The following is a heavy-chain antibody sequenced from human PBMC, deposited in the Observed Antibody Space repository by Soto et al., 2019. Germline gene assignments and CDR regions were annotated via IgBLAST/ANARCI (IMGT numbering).Heavy chain of an antibody. J-gene: IGHJ4*02. CDR2: IHYSGRT. D-gene: IGHD6-19*01. V-gene: IGHV4-59*12. Sequence: PSETLSLTGSVSKGCISGFYCTWIRHPPWKILEWIGYIHYSGRTDYNPSLTSRATMSVDTSKNQFSRNLKSITSADTAVYYCVRVGLGIAKRFDFCGRAILVS. CDR1: KGCISGFY. CDR3: VRVGLGIAKRFDF.